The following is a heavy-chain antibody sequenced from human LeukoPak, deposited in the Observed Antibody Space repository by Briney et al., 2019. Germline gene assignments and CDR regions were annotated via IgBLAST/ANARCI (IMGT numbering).Heavy chain of an antibody. J-gene: IGHJ3*02. CDR1: GGSISSSSYY. V-gene: IGHV4-39*07. CDR3: ASLTTAEAFDI. Sequence: PSETLSLTCTVSGGSISSSSYYWGWIRQPPGKGLEWIGSIYYSGSTYYNQSLKSRVTISVDTSKNQFSLKLSSVTAADTAVYYCASLTTAEAFDIWGQGTMVTVSS. D-gene: IGHD3-22*01. CDR2: IYYSGST.